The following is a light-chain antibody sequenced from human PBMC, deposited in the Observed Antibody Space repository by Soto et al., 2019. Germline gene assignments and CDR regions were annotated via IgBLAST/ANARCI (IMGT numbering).Light chain of an antibody. J-gene: IGLJ2*01. CDR2: RNN. CDR3: AAWDDSLAV. CDR1: SSNIGSAY. Sequence: QSVLTQPPSASGTPGQTVTISCSGSSSNIGSAYIYWYQHLPGTAPKLLIYRNNQRPSGVPDRFSASKSGTSASLAISGLRSEDDADYYCAAWDDSLAVFGGGTKVTVL. V-gene: IGLV1-47*01.